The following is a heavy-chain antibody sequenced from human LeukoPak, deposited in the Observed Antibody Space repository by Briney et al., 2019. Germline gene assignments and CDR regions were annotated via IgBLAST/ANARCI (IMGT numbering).Heavy chain of an antibody. D-gene: IGHD1-26*01. CDR1: GLTFSSHW. J-gene: IGHJ5*02. V-gene: IGHV3-74*01. CDR2: ITNDGSST. Sequence: GGSLRLSCAASGLTFSSHWMHWVRQAPGKGLVWVSRITNDGSSTTYADSVKGRFTVSRDNAKNTVYLQMNSLRAEDTAVYYCARAGVGPNWFDPWGQGTLVSVSS. CDR3: ARAGVGPNWFDP.